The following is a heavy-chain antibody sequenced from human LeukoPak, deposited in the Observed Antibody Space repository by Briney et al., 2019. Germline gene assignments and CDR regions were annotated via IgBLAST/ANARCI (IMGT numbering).Heavy chain of an antibody. CDR2: MNPNSGNT. V-gene: IGHV1-8*03. CDR1: GYTFTSYD. J-gene: IGHJ5*02. D-gene: IGHD3-10*01. CDR3: ARAPRLWFGELLSNWFDP. Sequence: ASVKVSCKASGYTFTSYDINWVRQATGQGLEWMGWMNPNSGNTGYAQKFQGRVTITRNTSISTAYMELSSLRSEDTAVYYCARAPRLWFGELLSNWFDPWGQGTLVTVSS.